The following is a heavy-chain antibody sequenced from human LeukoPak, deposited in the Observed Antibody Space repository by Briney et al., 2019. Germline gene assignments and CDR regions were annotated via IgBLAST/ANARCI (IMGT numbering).Heavy chain of an antibody. CDR3: ARDSDFYDSLTFYGMDV. CDR1: GFSFTDYA. D-gene: IGHD3-3*01. J-gene: IGHJ6*02. Sequence: GGSPRLSCAASGFSFTDYAMSWVRQAPGKGLEWVSDIRATSGITYYADSVKGRFTISRDNSKKMLYLQMNSLRADDTALYYCARDSDFYDSLTFYGMDVWGQGAMVIVSS. CDR2: IRATSGIT. V-gene: IGHV3-23*01.